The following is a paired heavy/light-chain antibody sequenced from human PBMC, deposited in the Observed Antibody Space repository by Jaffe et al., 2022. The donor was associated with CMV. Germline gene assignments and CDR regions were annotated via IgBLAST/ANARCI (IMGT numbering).Light chain of an antibody. CDR2: RVS. CDR3: MQGTHWPYT. Sequence: DVVMTQSPLSLPVTLGQPASISCRSSQSLVYSDGKTYLNWFQQRPGQSPRRLIYRVSNRDSGVPDRFSGSGSGTDFTLKISRVEAEDVGVYYCMQGTHWPYTFGQGTKLEMK. V-gene: IGKV2-30*01. CDR1: QSLVYSDGKTY. J-gene: IGKJ2*01.
Heavy chain of an antibody. Sequence: EMQLVESGENLVQPGGSLRVSCSASGFTFNSYAMHWVRQAPGKRLEFVSAISSDGGATYYVDSVKGRFTISRDNSKNTLYLQMTSLRPEDTALYYCAPLGRDASVDHLDFWGHGTLVIVSS. D-gene: IGHD2-21*01. CDR2: ISSDGGAT. CDR1: GFTFNSYA. J-gene: IGHJ4*01. CDR3: APLGRDASVDHLDF. V-gene: IGHV3-64D*06.